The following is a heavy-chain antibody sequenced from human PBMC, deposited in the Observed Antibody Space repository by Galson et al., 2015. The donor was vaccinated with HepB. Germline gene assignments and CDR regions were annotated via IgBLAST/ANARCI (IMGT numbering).Heavy chain of an antibody. CDR1: DGSFSDNYY. CDR3: ARVRRDITTTNTDAFDI. D-gene: IGHD5-12*01. Sequence: SETLSLTCTVYDGSFSDNYYWSWIRQPPGKGLEWIGEINHRGSTNYNPSLKSRVTISVDTSKNQFSLKLSSVTAADTAIYYCARVRRDITTTNTDAFDIWGQGTMVTVSS. V-gene: IGHV4-34*01. J-gene: IGHJ3*02. CDR2: INHRGST.